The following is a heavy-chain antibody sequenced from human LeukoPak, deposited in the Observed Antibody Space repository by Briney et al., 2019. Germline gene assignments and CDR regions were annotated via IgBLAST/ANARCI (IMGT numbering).Heavy chain of an antibody. CDR1: GFTLSNYW. Sequence: GGSLRLSCAASGFTLSNYWMSWVRQAPGKGLEWVANIKQDGSKLSYVDSVKGRFTVSRDNTINPVYLQMNSLRAEGTAVYYCANLGKYCRGFSCYKWGQGTLVTVSS. D-gene: IGHD2-2*02. J-gene: IGHJ4*02. CDR2: IKQDGSKL. V-gene: IGHV3-7*03. CDR3: ANLGKYCRGFSCYK.